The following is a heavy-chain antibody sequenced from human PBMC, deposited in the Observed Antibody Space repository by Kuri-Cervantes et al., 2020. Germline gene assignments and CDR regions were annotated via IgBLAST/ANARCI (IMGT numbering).Heavy chain of an antibody. V-gene: IGHV1-18*01. D-gene: IGHD6-6*01. Sequence: AAVQVSCKASGYTFTSYGISWVRQAPGHGLEWMGWISAYNGNTNYAQKLQGRVTMTTDTSTSTAYMELSRLRSDDTAVYYCARDMLGRGSSYLYYFDYWGQGTLVTVSS. J-gene: IGHJ4*02. CDR1: GYTFTSYG. CDR3: ARDMLGRGSSYLYYFDY. CDR2: ISAYNGNT.